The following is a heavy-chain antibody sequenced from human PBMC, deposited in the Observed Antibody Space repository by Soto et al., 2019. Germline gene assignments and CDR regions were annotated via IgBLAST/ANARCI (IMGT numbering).Heavy chain of an antibody. J-gene: IGHJ3*02. CDR3: ARVKGIWFGELLRAFDI. Sequence: SETLSLTCAVSSGSISSSNWWSWVRQPPGKGLEWIGEIYHSGSTNYNPSLKGRVTISVDKSKNQFSLKLSSVTAADTAVYYCARVKGIWFGELLRAFDIWGQGTMVTVSS. CDR2: IYHSGST. CDR1: SGSISSSNW. D-gene: IGHD3-10*01. V-gene: IGHV4-4*02.